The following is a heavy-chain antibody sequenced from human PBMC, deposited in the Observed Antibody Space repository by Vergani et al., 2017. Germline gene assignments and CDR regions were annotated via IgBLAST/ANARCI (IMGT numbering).Heavy chain of an antibody. J-gene: IGHJ4*02. V-gene: IGHV1-69*12. CDR3: ARVNCSSTSCYGPLAY. D-gene: IGHD2-2*01. CDR1: GGTFSSYA. CDR2: IIPIFGTA. Sequence: VQLVQSGAEVKKPGSSVKVSCKASGGTFSSYAIIWVRQAPGQGLEWMGGIIPIFGTATYAQRFQGRVTITADESTSTAYMELSSLRSEDTAMYYCARVNCSSTSCYGPLAYWGQGTLVTVSS.